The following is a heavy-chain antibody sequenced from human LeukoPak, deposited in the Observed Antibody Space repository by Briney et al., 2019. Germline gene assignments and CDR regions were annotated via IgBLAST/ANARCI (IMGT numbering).Heavy chain of an antibody. V-gene: IGHV1-2*06. CDR3: ARVAYYYDSSGYYYV. J-gene: IGHJ4*02. D-gene: IGHD3-22*01. CDR2: INPNSGGT. Sequence: ASVKVSCKASGYTFTGYYMHWVRQAPGQGFEWMGRINPNSGGTNYAQKFQGRVTMTRDTSISTAYMELSRLRSDDTAVYYCARVAYYYDSSGYYYVWGLGTLVPVSS. CDR1: GYTFTGYY.